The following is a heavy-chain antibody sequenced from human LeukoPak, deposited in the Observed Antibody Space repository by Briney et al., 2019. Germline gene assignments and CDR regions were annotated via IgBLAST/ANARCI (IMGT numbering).Heavy chain of an antibody. J-gene: IGHJ4*02. CDR1: GGSFSGYY. V-gene: IGHV4-34*01. D-gene: IGHD2-15*01. CDR3: ARGGYCSGGSCYSRVSWAFDY. CDR2: TNHSGST. Sequence: PSETLSLTCAVYGGSFSGYYWSWIRQPPGKGLEWIGETNHSGSTNYNPSLKSRVTISVDTSKNQFSLKLSSVTAADTAVYYCARGGYCSGGSCYSRVSWAFDYWGQGTLVTVSS.